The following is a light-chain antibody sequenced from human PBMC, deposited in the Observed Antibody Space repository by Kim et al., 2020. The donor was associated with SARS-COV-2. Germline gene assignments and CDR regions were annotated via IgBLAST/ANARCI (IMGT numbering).Light chain of an antibody. CDR2: TTS. J-gene: IGKJ2*01. Sequence: DIQLTQSPSFLSASVGDRVTITCRASQGISNNLAWYQQKPGKAPKLLIYTTSTLQSGVPSRFSGSGSGTEFTLTISSLQPEDFATYCCQQVNAFPHNFGQGTKLEI. CDR3: QQVNAFPHN. CDR1: QGISNN. V-gene: IGKV1-9*01.